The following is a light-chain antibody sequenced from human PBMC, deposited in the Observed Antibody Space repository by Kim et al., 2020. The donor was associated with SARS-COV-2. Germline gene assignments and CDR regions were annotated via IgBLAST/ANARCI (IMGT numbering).Light chain of an antibody. J-gene: IGLJ3*02. Sequence: QSALTQPPSASGTPGQRVSISCSGSSSNIGNNYVMWYQQVPGTAPKLLIFTNNQRPSGVPDRFSGSKSGTSASLAISGLRSEDEADYYCATWDDSLSGRVFGGGTQLTVL. CDR3: ATWDDSLSGRV. V-gene: IGLV1-47*02. CDR1: SSNIGNNY. CDR2: TNN.